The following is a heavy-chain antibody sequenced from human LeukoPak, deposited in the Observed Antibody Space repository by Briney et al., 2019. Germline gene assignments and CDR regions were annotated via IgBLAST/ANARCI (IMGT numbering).Heavy chain of an antibody. J-gene: IGHJ4*02. CDR3: ARDLGSYSSGWYMGFDY. CDR2: ISGTSNTI. CDR1: GFTFSSYS. V-gene: IGHV3-48*01. Sequence: PGGSLRLSCVGSGFTFSSYSMNWVRQAPGKGLEWVPYISGTSNTIYYADSVKGRFTVSRDNAKNSLYLQMNSLRAEDTAIYYCARDLGSYSSGWYMGFDYWGQGTLVTVSS. D-gene: IGHD6-19*01.